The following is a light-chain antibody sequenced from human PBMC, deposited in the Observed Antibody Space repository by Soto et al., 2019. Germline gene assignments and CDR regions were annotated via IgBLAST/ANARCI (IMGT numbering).Light chain of an antibody. CDR1: SSDVGDNY. J-gene: IGLJ1*01. CDR2: EVT. V-gene: IGLV2-8*01. CDR3: SAYAGSNTFV. Sequence: QSALAQPPSASGSPGQSVSISCSGTSSDVGDNYVSWYQQHLGKAPKLIIYEVTLRPSGVPDRFSGSKSGNTASLTVSGLQADDEADYYCSAYAGSNTFVFGTGTKLTVL.